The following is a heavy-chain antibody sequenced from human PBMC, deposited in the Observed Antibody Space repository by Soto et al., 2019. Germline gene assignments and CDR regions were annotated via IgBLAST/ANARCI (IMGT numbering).Heavy chain of an antibody. D-gene: IGHD5-12*01. V-gene: IGHV3-23*01. J-gene: IGHJ3*02. CDR1: GFTFSSYA. CDR2: ISGSGGST. Sequence: PGGSLRLSCAASGFTFSSYAMSWVRQAPGKGLEWVSAISGSGGSTYYADSVKGRFTISRDNSKNTLYLQTNSLRAEDTAVYYCADIVAYGHDAFDIWGQGTMVTVSS. CDR3: ADIVAYGHDAFDI.